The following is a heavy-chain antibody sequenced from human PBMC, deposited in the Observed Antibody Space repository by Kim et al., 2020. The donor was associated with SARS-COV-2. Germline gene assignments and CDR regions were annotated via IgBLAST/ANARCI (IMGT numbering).Heavy chain of an antibody. J-gene: IGHJ4*02. CDR2: LNPNSGGV. V-gene: IGHV1-2*06. CDR1: GYTFTGYY. Sequence: ASVKVSCKASGYTFTGYYMHWVRQAPGQGLEWMGLLNPNSGGVNYAQKFQGRVTMTRDTSTSTAYMELSRLRSDDTAVYYCAGGNYYYDSSCYLGDDYWGQGTLVTVSS. D-gene: IGHD3-22*01. CDR3: AGGNYYYDSSCYLGDDY.